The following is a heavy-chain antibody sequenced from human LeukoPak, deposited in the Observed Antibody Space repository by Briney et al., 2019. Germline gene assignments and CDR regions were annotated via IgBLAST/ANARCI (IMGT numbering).Heavy chain of an antibody. CDR1: GFTFSSYE. Sequence: GGSLRLSCAASGFTFSSYEMNWVRQAPGKGLEWVAFIRDDGGNKYYADSVKGRFTISRDNAKNSLYLQMNSLRAEDTAVYYCASALPPYEYVWGPHDYWGQGTLVTVSS. CDR3: ASALPPYEYVWGPHDY. D-gene: IGHD3-16*01. J-gene: IGHJ4*02. V-gene: IGHV3-30*02. CDR2: IRDDGGNK.